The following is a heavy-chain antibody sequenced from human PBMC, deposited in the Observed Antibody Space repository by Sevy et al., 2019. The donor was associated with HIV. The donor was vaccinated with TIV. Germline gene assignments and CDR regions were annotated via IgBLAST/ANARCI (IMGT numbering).Heavy chain of an antibody. V-gene: IGHV3-11*06. Sequence: VGSLRLSCAASGFTFSDYYMSWIRQAPGKGLEWLSYISTGGTYTNYADSVKGRFTISRDNTKNSLYLQMNSLRAEDTGLYYCASDMPQQLVPGAFDYWSQGTLVTVSS. J-gene: IGHJ4*02. D-gene: IGHD6-13*01. CDR1: GFTFSDYY. CDR2: ISTGGTYT. CDR3: ASDMPQQLVPGAFDY.